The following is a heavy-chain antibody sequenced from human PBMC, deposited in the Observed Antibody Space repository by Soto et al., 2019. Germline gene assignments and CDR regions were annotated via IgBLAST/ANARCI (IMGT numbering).Heavy chain of an antibody. J-gene: IGHJ4*02. Sequence: GGSLRLSCAASGFTFSSYAMSWVRKAPGKGLEWVSAITYGGSTTYYADSVKGRFTISRDNSKNTLYLQMNSLRPEDTGVYYCAREVLWSRYFDYWGQGTRVTVTS. D-gene: IGHD3-16*01. V-gene: IGHV3-23*01. CDR1: GFTFSSYA. CDR3: AREVLWSRYFDY. CDR2: ITYGGSTT.